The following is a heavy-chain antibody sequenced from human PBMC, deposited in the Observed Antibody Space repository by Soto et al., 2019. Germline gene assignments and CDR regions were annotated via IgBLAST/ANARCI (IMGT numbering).Heavy chain of an antibody. Sequence: HPGGSLRLSCAASGFTFSSYGMHWVRQAPGKGLEWVAVISYDGSNKYYADSVKGRFTISRDNSKNTLYLQMNSLRAEDTAVYYCAKDGDGSGWYAAFDIWGQGTMVTVSS. V-gene: IGHV3-30*18. CDR3: AKDGDGSGWYAAFDI. CDR2: ISYDGSNK. CDR1: GFTFSSYG. J-gene: IGHJ3*02. D-gene: IGHD6-19*01.